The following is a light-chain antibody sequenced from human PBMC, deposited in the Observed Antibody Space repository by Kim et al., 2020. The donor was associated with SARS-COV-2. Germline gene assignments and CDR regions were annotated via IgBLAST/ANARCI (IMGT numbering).Light chain of an antibody. J-gene: IGKJ5*01. Sequence: ASVGDRFSITCRASQDIRSYVAWYQQKPGKAPKLLIHAASTLESGVPSRFSGSGSGAEFTLTINSLQPEDFATYYCQQLKTYPITFGQGTRLEIK. CDR2: AAS. V-gene: IGKV1-9*01. CDR3: QQLKTYPIT. CDR1: QDIRSY.